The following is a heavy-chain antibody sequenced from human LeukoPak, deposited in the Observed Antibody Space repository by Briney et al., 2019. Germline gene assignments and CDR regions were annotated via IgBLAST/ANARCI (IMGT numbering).Heavy chain of an antibody. D-gene: IGHD3-10*01. J-gene: IGHJ4*02. CDR3: AKGEYYYGSGSYPDPYYFDY. CDR2: ISGSGGST. Sequence: GGSLRLSCAASGFTFSSYAMNWVRQAPGKGLEWVSAISGSGGSTYYADSVKGRFTISRDNSKNTLYLQMNSLRAEDTAVYYCAKGEYYYGSGSYPDPYYFDYWGQGTLVTVSS. V-gene: IGHV3-23*01. CDR1: GFTFSSYA.